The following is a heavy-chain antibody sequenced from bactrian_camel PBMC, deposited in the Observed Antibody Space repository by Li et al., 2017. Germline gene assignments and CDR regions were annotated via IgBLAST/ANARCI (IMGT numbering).Heavy chain of an antibody. J-gene: IGHJ4*01. D-gene: IGHD4*01. CDR2: IYIGGSST. V-gene: IGHV3S40*01. CDR3: AAGPVQFPGRLCRLQTYDYNS. Sequence: DVQLVESGGGSVQSGGSLRLSCAASGDTYTSTCMGWFRQAPGKEREVVAFIYIGGSSTYLADFVKGRFTISQDNAKNTVYLQMNSLKPEDTAMYYCAAGPVQFPGRLCRLQTYDYNSWGQGTQVTVSS. CDR1: GDTYTSTC.